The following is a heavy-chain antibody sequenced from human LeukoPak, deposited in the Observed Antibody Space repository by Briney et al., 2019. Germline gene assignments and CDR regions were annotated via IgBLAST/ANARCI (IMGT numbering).Heavy chain of an antibody. J-gene: IGHJ4*02. CDR3: ARDPGSGYEEHFDY. CDR1: GFTFSSYN. D-gene: IGHD5-12*01. V-gene: IGHV3-48*01. Sequence: PGGSLRLSCAASGFTFSSYNMNWVRQAPGKGLEWVSYISSSSRTIYYADSVKGRFTISRDNAKNSLYLQMNSLRAEDTAVYYCARDPGSGYEEHFDYWGQGTLVTVSS. CDR2: ISSSSRTI.